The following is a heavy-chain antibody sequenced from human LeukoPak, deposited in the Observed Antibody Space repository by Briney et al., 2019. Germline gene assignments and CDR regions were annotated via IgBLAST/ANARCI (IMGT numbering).Heavy chain of an antibody. CDR1: GYTFTSYG. Sequence: ASVKVSCMASGYTFTSYGISWVRQAPGQGLEWMGWTSAYNGNTNYAQNLQGRVTMTTGTSTSTAYMELRSLRSDDTAVYYCARARGYCSGGSCRHFDYWGQGTLVTVSS. D-gene: IGHD2-15*01. V-gene: IGHV1-18*04. J-gene: IGHJ4*02. CDR3: ARARGYCSGGSCRHFDY. CDR2: TSAYNGNT.